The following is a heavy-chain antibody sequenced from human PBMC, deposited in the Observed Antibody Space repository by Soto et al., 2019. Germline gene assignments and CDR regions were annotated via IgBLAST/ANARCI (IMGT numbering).Heavy chain of an antibody. D-gene: IGHD2-15*01. CDR1: GGSFSGYY. CDR2: INHSGST. J-gene: IGHJ4*02. Sequence: QVQLQQWGAGLLKPSETLSLTCAVYGGSFSGYYWSWIRQPPGKGLEWIGEINHSGSTNYNPSLKSRVTIPVDTSKNQFSLKLSSVTAADTAVYYCASADLRATVVTGYFDYWGQGTLVTVSS. CDR3: ASADLRATVVTGYFDY. V-gene: IGHV4-34*01.